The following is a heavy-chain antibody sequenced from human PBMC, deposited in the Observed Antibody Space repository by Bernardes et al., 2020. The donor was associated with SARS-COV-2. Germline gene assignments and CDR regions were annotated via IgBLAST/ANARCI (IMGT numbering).Heavy chain of an antibody. CDR1: GYTFSSYG. Sequence: ASLKVSCKASGYTFSSYGMNWVRQAPGQGLEWMGWINTNTGNPMYAQDFTGRFVFSLDTSVSTAYLQISNLKVEDTAIYYCARRLPVRGVEYNWFDPWGQGTLVTVSS. V-gene: IGHV7-4-1*02. CDR2: INTNTGNP. CDR3: ARRLPVRGVEYNWFDP. D-gene: IGHD3-10*01. J-gene: IGHJ5*02.